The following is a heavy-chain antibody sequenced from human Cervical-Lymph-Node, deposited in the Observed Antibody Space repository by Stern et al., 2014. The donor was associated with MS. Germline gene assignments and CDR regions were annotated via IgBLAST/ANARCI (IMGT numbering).Heavy chain of an antibody. Sequence: DQLVESGGGVVQPGRSLRLSCAASGFTFSSYALHWVRQAPGKGLEWVAVISYDGNNKYYADAVNGRFSISRDNSKNTLYLQMDSLRTEDTAVYSCGRDMVRGVIPNPHYYGMDVWGQGTTVTVSS. D-gene: IGHD3-10*01. CDR2: ISYDGNNK. V-gene: IGHV3-30-3*01. CDR3: GRDMVRGVIPNPHYYGMDV. J-gene: IGHJ6*02. CDR1: GFTFSSYA.